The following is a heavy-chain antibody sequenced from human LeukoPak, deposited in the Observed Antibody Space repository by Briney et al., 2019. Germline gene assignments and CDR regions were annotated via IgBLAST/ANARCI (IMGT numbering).Heavy chain of an antibody. D-gene: IGHD3-10*01. Sequence: GGSLRLSCAASGFSFTTYPMHRVRQAPGKGLEWVAVISNDGNNKYYADSVKGRFTISRDNFNNTLSLQMNGLRVEDTAVYYCARPDDSESFYRANHYWGRGTLVTVS. V-gene: IGHV3-30*04. CDR2: ISNDGNNK. CDR3: ARPDDSESFYRANHY. CDR1: GFSFTTYP. J-gene: IGHJ4*02.